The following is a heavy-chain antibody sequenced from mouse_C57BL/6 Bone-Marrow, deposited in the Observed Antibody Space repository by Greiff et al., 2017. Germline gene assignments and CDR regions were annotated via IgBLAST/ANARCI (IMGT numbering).Heavy chain of an antibody. CDR1: GFTFSSFG. CDR2: ISSGSSTI. J-gene: IGHJ2*01. D-gene: IGHD1-1*01. Sequence: EVKLMESGGGLVQPGGSRKLSCAASGFTFSSFGMHWVRQAPEKGLEWVAYISSGSSTIYYADTVKGRFTISRDNPKNTLFLQMTSLRSEDTAMYYCARRDYYYGSLDYWGRGTTLTVSS. CDR3: ARRDYYYGSLDY. V-gene: IGHV5-17*02.